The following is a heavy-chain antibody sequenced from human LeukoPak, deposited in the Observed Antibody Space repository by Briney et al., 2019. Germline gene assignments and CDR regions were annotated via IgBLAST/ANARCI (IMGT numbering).Heavy chain of an antibody. CDR2: IYHSGST. CDR1: GYSISSGYY. Sequence: SETLSLTCTVSGYSISSGYYWGWIRQPPGKGLEWIGSIYHSGSTYYNPSLKSRVTISVDTSKNQFSLKLSSVTAADTAVYYCARGGYYDSSGYTPHYFDYWGQGTLVTVSS. CDR3: ARGGYYDSSGYTPHYFDY. V-gene: IGHV4-38-2*02. J-gene: IGHJ4*02. D-gene: IGHD3-22*01.